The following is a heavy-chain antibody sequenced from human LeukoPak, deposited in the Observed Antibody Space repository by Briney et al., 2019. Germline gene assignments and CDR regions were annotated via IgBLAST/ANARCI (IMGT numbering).Heavy chain of an antibody. V-gene: IGHV1-2*02. Sequence: GASVKVSCKASGYTFTGYYMHWVLQAPGQGLEWMGWINPNSGGTNYAQKFQGRVTMTRDTSISTAYMELSRLRSDDTAVYYCARAGNMFRYSAYDRGFSYWGQGTLVTVSS. D-gene: IGHD5-12*01. CDR3: ARAGNMFRYSAYDRGFSY. CDR1: GYTFTGYY. CDR2: INPNSGGT. J-gene: IGHJ4*02.